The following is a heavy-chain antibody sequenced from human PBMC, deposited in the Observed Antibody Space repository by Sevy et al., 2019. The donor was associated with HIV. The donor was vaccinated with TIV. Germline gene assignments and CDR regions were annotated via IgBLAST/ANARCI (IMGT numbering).Heavy chain of an antibody. Sequence: LSLTCTVSGVSVSPYYWAWIRQPPGKGLECVAFSGSTNYNPSLKSRATTVDTSKNQFSLKLSSVTAADTAIYYCARGGPNQQQLDYFDHWGQGTLVTVSS. J-gene: IGHJ4*02. CDR3: ARGGPNQQQLDYFDH. CDR2: SGST. CDR1: GVSVSPYY. D-gene: IGHD1-1*01. V-gene: IGHV4-59*02.